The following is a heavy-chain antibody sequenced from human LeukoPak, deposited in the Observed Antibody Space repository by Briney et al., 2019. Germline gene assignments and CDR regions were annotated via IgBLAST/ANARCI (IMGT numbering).Heavy chain of an antibody. CDR3: ARDLATGYSSIDWFDP. J-gene: IGHJ5*02. V-gene: IGHV1-18*01. CDR1: GGTFSSYG. CDR2: ISAYNGNT. D-gene: IGHD6-13*01. Sequence: GASVKVSCKASGGTFSSYGISWVRQAPGQGLEWMGWISAYNGNTNYAQKLQGRVTMTTDTSTSTAYMELRSLRSDDTAVYYCARDLATGYSSIDWFDPWGQGTLVTVSS.